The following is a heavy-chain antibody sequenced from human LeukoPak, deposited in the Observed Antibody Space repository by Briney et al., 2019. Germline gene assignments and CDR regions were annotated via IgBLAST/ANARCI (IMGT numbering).Heavy chain of an antibody. D-gene: IGHD2-2*01. Sequence: SETLSLTCTVSGGSISSYYWSWIRQPPGKGLEGIGYIYYSGSTNYNPSLKSRGTISVDTTKNQFSLKLSSVTAADTAVYYCARHRPGTKKGYYYGMDVWGQGTTVTVSS. V-gene: IGHV4-59*08. CDR1: GGSISSYY. J-gene: IGHJ6*02. CDR3: ARHRPGTKKGYYYGMDV. CDR2: IYYSGST.